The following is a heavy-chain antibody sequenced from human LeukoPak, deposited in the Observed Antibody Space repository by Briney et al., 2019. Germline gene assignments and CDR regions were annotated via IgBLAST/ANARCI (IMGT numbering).Heavy chain of an antibody. D-gene: IGHD2-2*01. CDR2: IKQDGSEK. J-gene: IGHJ4*02. Sequence: GGSLRLSCAASGFTFSGYWMSWVRQAPGKGLEWVANIKQDGSEKYYVDSVKGRFTISRDNAKNSLYLQMNSLRAEDTAVYYCATGSTWGQGTLVTVSS. V-gene: IGHV3-7*03. CDR1: GFTFSGYW. CDR3: ATGST.